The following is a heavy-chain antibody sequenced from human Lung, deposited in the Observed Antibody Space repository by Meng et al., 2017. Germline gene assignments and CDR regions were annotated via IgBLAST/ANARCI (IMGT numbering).Heavy chain of an antibody. J-gene: IGHJ4*02. CDR1: VGPFTSSA. D-gene: IGHD3-22*01. CDR2: IIPLFDTT. Sequence: QSGAEVKRPVSSVKISGKPYVGPFTSSAISWVRQAPGQGLEWMGGIIPLFDTTHYAQNFQGRVSITADESTRTAYMELSSLRSEDTAVYYCARALGLTTMMTYWGQGTLVTVSS. CDR3: ARALGLTTMMTY. V-gene: IGHV1-69*01.